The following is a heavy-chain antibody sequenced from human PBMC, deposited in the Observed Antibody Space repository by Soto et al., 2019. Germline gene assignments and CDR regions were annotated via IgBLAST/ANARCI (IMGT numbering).Heavy chain of an antibody. CDR2: ISAYNGNT. CDR1: GYTFTSYG. Sequence: ASVKVSCKASGYTFTSYGISWVRQAPGQGLEWMGWISAYNGNTNYAQKLQGRVTMTTDTSTSTAYMELRSLRSDDTAVYYCARDKMTTVRNGMDVWGQGTTVTVSS. CDR3: ARDKMTTVRNGMDV. D-gene: IGHD4-17*01. V-gene: IGHV1-18*01. J-gene: IGHJ6*02.